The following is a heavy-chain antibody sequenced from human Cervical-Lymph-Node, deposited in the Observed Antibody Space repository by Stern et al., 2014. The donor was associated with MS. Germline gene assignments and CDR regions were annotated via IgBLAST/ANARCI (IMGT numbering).Heavy chain of an antibody. Sequence: VQLEESGAEVKEPGASVTVSCKASGYTFSNYGISWVRQAPGQGLEWMGWISSNGNTDYAQKFQGRVTLTTDTSTRTAYMELRSLRSDDTAVYYCVRAIMELRLLDYWGQGTVVTVSS. J-gene: IGHJ4*02. V-gene: IGHV1-18*01. CDR1: GYTFSNYG. CDR2: ISSNGNT. CDR3: VRAIMELRLLDY. D-gene: IGHD1-7*01.